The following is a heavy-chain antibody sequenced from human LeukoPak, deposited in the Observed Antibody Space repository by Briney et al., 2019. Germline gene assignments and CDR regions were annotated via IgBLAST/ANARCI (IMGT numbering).Heavy chain of an antibody. CDR3: ARDPPATGTTGFDY. Sequence: GVSLRLSCAASGFTFSSYSMNWVRQGPGKGLEWVSSISSSSSYIYYADSVKGRFTISRDNAKNSLYLQMNSLRAEDTAVYYCARDPPATGTTGFDYWGQGTLVTVSS. D-gene: IGHD1-1*01. CDR2: ISSSSSYI. V-gene: IGHV3-21*01. CDR1: GFTFSSYS. J-gene: IGHJ4*02.